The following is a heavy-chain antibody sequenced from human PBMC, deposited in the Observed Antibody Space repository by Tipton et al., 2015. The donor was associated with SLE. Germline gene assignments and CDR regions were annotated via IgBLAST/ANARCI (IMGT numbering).Heavy chain of an antibody. CDR3: ARGDDAFDI. CDR2: IYYSGST. D-gene: IGHD3-16*01. CDR1: GYSISSGYY. V-gene: IGHV4-38-2*01. Sequence: LRLSCVVSGYSISSGYYWGWIRQPPGKGLEWIGSIYYSGSTYYNPSLKSRVTISVDTSKNQFSLKLSSVTAADTAVYYCARGDDAFDIWGQGTMVTVSS. J-gene: IGHJ3*02.